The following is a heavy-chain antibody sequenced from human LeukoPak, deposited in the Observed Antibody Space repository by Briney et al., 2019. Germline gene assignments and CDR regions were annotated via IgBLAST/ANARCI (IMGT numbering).Heavy chain of an antibody. CDR1: GGSFSGYY. CDR2: INHSGST. V-gene: IGHV4-34*01. Sequence: PTETLSLTCAVYGGSFSGYYWSWIRQPPGKGLEWIGEINHSGSTNYNPPLKSRVTISVDTSKDQFSLKLSSVTAADTAVYYCARGVGYCSSTSCSNWFDPWGQGTLVTVSS. CDR3: ARGVGYCSSTSCSNWFDP. J-gene: IGHJ5*02. D-gene: IGHD2-2*03.